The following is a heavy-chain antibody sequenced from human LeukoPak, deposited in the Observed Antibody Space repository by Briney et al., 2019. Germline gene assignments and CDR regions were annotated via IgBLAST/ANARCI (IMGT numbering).Heavy chain of an antibody. Sequence: GESLKISCKGSGYSFTSYWIGWVRQMPGKGLEWMGIIYPGDSDTRYSPSFQGQVTISADKSISTAYLQWGSLKASDTAMYYCARASEVRGAHDAFDIWGQGTMVTVSS. D-gene: IGHD3-10*01. V-gene: IGHV5-51*01. CDR2: IYPGDSDT. CDR3: ARASEVRGAHDAFDI. J-gene: IGHJ3*02. CDR1: GYSFTSYW.